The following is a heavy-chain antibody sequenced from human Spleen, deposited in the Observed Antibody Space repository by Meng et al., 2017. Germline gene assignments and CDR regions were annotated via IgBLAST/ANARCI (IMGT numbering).Heavy chain of an antibody. CDR2: MRPNSDNT. CDR1: GYTFTSYD. CDR3: AREGLDP. Sequence: QVQLVQSGAEVKKPGASVKVSCKASGYTFTSYDINCVRQATGQGLEWMGYMRPNSDNTDYAQKFQGRITMTTNTSISTAYMELSSLTSEDTAVYYCAREGLDPWGQGTLVTVSS. J-gene: IGHJ5*02. V-gene: IGHV1-8*01.